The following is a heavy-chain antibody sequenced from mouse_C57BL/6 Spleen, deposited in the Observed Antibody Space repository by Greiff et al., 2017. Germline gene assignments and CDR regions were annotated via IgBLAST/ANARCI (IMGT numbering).Heavy chain of an antibody. J-gene: IGHJ2*01. D-gene: IGHD3-3*01. V-gene: IGHV3-6*01. Sequence: EVQLQESGPGLVKPSQSLSLTCSVTGYSITRGYYWNWIRQFPGNKLEWMGYISYDGSNNYNPSLKNRISITRDTSKNQFFLKLNSVTTEDTATYYCARGGDEGFDYWGQGTTLTVSS. CDR2: ISYDGSN. CDR3: ARGGDEGFDY. CDR1: GYSITRGYY.